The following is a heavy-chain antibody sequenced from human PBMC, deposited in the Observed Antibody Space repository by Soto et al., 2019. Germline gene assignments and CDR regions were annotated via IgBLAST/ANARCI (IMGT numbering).Heavy chain of an antibody. J-gene: IGHJ6*03. V-gene: IGHV3-48*01. CDR3: AREGKEAVAGTRDYYYYYMDV. CDR2: ISSSSSTI. Sequence: GGSLRLSCAASGFTFSSYGMNWVRQAPGKGLEWVSYISSSSSTIYYADSMKGRFTISRDNAKNSLYLQMNSLRAEDTAVYYCAREGKEAVAGTRDYYYYYMDVWGKGTTVTVSS. D-gene: IGHD6-19*01. CDR1: GFTFSSYG.